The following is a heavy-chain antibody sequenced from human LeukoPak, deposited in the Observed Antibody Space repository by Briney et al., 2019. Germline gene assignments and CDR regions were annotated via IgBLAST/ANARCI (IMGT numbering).Heavy chain of an antibody. J-gene: IGHJ4*02. V-gene: IGHV3-23*01. D-gene: IGHD2/OR15-2a*01. CDR1: GFTFSSYA. CDR2: ISGSGGST. Sequence: GGSLRLYCAASGFTFSSYAMSWVRQAPGKGLKLVSAISGSGGSTYYADSVKGRFTISRDNSKNTLYLQMNSLRAEDTAVYYCAKDVAADEYDYWGQGTLVTVSS. CDR3: AKDVAADEYDY.